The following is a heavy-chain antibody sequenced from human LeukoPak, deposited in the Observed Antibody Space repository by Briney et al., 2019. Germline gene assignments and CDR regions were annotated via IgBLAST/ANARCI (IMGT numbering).Heavy chain of an antibody. D-gene: IGHD2-2*01. Sequence: SETLSLTCTVSGGSISSRTHFWGWIRQPPGKGLEWIGNIFYSGSSYYNPSLKSRVTISVDTSKNQFSLKLSSVTAADTAVYYCASYSSRHRSDGDAFDIWGQGTKVTVSS. CDR1: GGSISSRTHF. J-gene: IGHJ3*02. CDR3: ASYSSRHRSDGDAFDI. V-gene: IGHV4-39*01. CDR2: IFYSGSS.